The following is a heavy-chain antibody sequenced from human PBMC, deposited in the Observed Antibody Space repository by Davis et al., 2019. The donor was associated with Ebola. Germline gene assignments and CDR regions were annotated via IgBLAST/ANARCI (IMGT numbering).Heavy chain of an antibody. CDR2: IFHSGGT. D-gene: IGHD4-17*01. CDR1: GGSISSGDYS. V-gene: IGHV4-30-2*01. J-gene: IGHJ4*02. Sequence: MPSETLSLTCAASGGSISSGDYSWSWIPQPPGKGLEWIGYIFHSGGTFYTPSLKSRVTMSVDRSKNQFSLNLNSVTAADTAGYYCAGYGDYFLGWGQGTLVTVSS. CDR3: AGYGDYFLG.